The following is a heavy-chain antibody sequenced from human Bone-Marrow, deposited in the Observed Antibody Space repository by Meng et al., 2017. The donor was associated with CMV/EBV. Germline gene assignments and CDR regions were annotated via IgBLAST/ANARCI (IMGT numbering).Heavy chain of an antibody. J-gene: IGHJ6*02. CDR2: LKSKTDDGTG. Sequence: GEYLKISCEASGFTFSNAWMNWVRQAPGKGLEWVGRLKSKTDDGTGDYGAPVKGRFTISRDDSKNAVYLRMNSLKAEDTGVYFCTTLKLVVPGAIKAFHYYGMDVWGRGTTVTVSS. CDR1: GFTFSNAW. D-gene: IGHD2-2*02. V-gene: IGHV3-15*01. CDR3: TTLKLVVPGAIKAFHYYGMDV.